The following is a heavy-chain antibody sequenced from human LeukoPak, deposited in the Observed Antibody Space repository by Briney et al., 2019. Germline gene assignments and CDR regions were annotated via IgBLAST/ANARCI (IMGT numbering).Heavy chain of an antibody. CDR3: ARGSVGYFDF. D-gene: IGHD3-10*01. CDR2: IYYSGST. J-gene: IGHJ4*02. V-gene: IGHV4-39*01. Sequence: SETLSLTCTVSGGSISSSSYYWGWIRQPPGKGLEWIGSIYYSGSTYYNPSLKSRVTISVDTSKNQFSLKLSSVTAADTAVYYCARGSVGYFDFWGQGVLVTVSS. CDR1: GGSISSSSYY.